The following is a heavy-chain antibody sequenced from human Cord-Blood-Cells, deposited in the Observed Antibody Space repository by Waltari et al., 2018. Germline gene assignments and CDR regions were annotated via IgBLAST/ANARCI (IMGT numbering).Heavy chain of an antibody. CDR3: ARTSGVRDAFDI. V-gene: IGHV1-2*02. J-gene: IGHJ3*02. D-gene: IGHD3-10*01. CDR1: GYTFTGYY. CDR2: INLNSGGT. Sequence: QVQLVQSGAEVKKPGASVKVSCKASGYTFTGYYMHWVRQAPGQGLEWMGWINLNSGGTNYARKFKGRVTRTRETSISTAYMELSRLRSDDTAVYYCARTSGVRDAFDIWGQGTMVTVSS.